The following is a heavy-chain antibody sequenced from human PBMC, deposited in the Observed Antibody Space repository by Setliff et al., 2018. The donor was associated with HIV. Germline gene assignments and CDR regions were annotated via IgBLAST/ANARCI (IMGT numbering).Heavy chain of an antibody. CDR2: ISSSGSTI. CDR3: ARDLNPYGGNVDY. V-gene: IGHV3-11*04. CDR1: GFTFSDYY. D-gene: IGHD2-15*01. Sequence: PGGSLRLSCAASGFTFSDYYMTWIRQAPGKGLEWVSHISSSGSTIYYADSVKGRFTISRDNAKNSLSLQMNSLRAEDTAVYYCARDLNPYGGNVDYWGQGTLVTVSS. J-gene: IGHJ4*02.